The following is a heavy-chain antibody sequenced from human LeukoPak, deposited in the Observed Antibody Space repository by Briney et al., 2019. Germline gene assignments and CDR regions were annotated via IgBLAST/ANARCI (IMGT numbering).Heavy chain of an antibody. Sequence: SETLSLTCTVSGGSISSSSYYWSWIRQPPGKGLEWIGSVDYTGSTYYNPSLKSRVTISRDTSKNHFSLRLSSVTAADTAVYYCARHPTYTSGWYGVDYWGQGTLVTVSS. CDR1: GGSISSSSYY. D-gene: IGHD6-19*01. CDR3: ARHPTYTSGWYGVDY. J-gene: IGHJ4*02. V-gene: IGHV4-39*01. CDR2: VDYTGST.